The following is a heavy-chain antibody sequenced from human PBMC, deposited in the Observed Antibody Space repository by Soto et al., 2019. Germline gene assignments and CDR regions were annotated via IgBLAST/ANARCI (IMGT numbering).Heavy chain of an antibody. D-gene: IGHD3-22*01. J-gene: IGHJ3*02. CDR2: IIPIFGTA. CDR3: AREWYYDSSHKAFDI. V-gene: IGHV1-69*13. Sequence: SVKLSCKASGGTFSSYSISCARQAHRQGLEWMGGIIPIFGTANYAQKFQGRVTITADESTSTAYMELSSLRSEDTAVYHCAREWYYDSSHKAFDIWGQGTMVTVSS. CDR1: GGTFSSYS.